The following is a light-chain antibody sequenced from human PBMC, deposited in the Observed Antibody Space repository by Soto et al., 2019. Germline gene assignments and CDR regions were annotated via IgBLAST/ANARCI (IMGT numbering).Light chain of an antibody. CDR3: QQRSNWPC. Sequence: EIVLTQSPATLSLSPGERATLSFRASQSVSSYLAWYQQKPGQAPRLLIYDASNRATGIPARFSGSGSGTDFTLTISSLEPEDFAVYYCQQRSNWPCFGPGTKVDIK. J-gene: IGKJ3*01. V-gene: IGKV3-11*01. CDR1: QSVSSY. CDR2: DAS.